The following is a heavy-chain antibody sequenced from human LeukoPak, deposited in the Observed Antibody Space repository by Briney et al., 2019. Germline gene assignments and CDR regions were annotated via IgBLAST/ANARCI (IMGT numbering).Heavy chain of an antibody. J-gene: IGHJ4*02. V-gene: IGHV3-23*01. CDR1: GFTFTTEA. CDR2: ISDRGDTT. CDR3: AKTLAFLPQFDC. Sequence: GGSLRLSCAVSGFTFTTEAMTWVRRAPGKGLEWVSTISDRGDTTYYADSVKGRFTISRDNSINTVYLQMNSLRGEDAAVYYCAKTLAFLPQFDCWGQGTLVAVSS.